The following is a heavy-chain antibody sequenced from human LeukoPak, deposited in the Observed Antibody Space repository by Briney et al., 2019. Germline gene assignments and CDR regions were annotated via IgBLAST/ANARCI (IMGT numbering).Heavy chain of an antibody. D-gene: IGHD3-10*01. J-gene: IGHJ4*02. CDR1: GFTFSIYA. CDR3: AKDLIFYGSGSYYPNIDY. CDR2: ISYDGSNK. Sequence: GGSLRLSCAVSGFTFSIYAMHWVRQAPGKGLEWVAVISYDGSNKYYADSVKGRFTISRDNAKNSLYLQMNSLRAEDAAVYYCAKDLIFYGSGSYYPNIDYWGQGTLVTVSS. V-gene: IGHV3-30*04.